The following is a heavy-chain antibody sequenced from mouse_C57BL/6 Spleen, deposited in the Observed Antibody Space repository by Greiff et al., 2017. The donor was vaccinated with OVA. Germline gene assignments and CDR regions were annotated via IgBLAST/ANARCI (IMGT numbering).Heavy chain of an antibody. CDR2: IDPGSGNT. J-gene: IGHJ4*01. CDR3: AIDYDSDGYAMDY. CDR1: GFNIKNTD. Sequence: VQLQQSVAELVRPGASVKLSCTASGFNIKNTDMHWVKQRPEQGLEWIGRIDPGSGNTKYAQKFQGKATITADTSSKTAYPQLISLTSKDTAIDSCAIDYDSDGYAMDYWGQGTSVTVSS. V-gene: IGHV14-3*01. D-gene: IGHD2-4*01.